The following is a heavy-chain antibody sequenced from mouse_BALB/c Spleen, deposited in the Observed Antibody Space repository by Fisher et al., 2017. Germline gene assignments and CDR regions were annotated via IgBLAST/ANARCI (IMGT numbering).Heavy chain of an antibody. V-gene: IGHV1-4*01. J-gene: IGHJ4*01. Sequence: KFKGKATLTADKSSSTAYMQLSSLTSEDSAVYYCASRRYAMDYWGQGTSVTVSS. CDR3: ASRRYAMDY.